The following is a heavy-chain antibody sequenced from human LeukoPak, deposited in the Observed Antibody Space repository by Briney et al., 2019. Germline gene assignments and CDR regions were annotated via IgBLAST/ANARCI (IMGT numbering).Heavy chain of an antibody. CDR3: ARAVDTAMVTWFDY. V-gene: IGHV1-8*01. D-gene: IGHD5-18*01. Sequence: ASVKVSCKASGYTFTNYEINWVRQATGHGLEWMGWMNPNSGDTAYAQKFQGRVTITADKSTSTAYMELSSLRSEDTAVYYCARAVDTAMVTWFDYWGQGTLVTVSS. CDR2: MNPNSGDT. CDR1: GYTFTNYE. J-gene: IGHJ4*02.